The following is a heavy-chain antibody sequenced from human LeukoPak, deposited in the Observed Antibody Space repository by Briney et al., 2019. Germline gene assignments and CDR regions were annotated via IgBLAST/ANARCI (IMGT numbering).Heavy chain of an antibody. Sequence: GGSLRLSCAASGFTCSDYYMGWIRQAPGKGLEWLSYISGSGSDTNYADSVKGRFTITRDNGKNSLYLQMNSLRAEDTAVYYCARGDYDILTGQYYFDYWGQGTLVTVSS. CDR1: GFTCSDYY. CDR3: ARGDYDILTGQYYFDY. V-gene: IGHV3-11*05. J-gene: IGHJ4*02. CDR2: ISGSGSDT. D-gene: IGHD3-9*01.